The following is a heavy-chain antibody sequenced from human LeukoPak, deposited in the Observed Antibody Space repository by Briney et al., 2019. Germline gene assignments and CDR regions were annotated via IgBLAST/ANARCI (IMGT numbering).Heavy chain of an antibody. J-gene: IGHJ4*02. CDR3: ASTPLRITIFGVVMKGFDY. CDR1: GGSISSSSYY. CDR2: IYYSGST. D-gene: IGHD3-3*01. V-gene: IGHV4-39*01. Sequence: PSETLSLTCTVSGGSISSSSYYWGWIRQPPGKGLGWIGSIYYSGSTYYNPSLKSRVTISVDTSKNQFSLKLSSVTAADTAVYYCASTPLRITIFGVVMKGFDYWGQGTLVTVSS.